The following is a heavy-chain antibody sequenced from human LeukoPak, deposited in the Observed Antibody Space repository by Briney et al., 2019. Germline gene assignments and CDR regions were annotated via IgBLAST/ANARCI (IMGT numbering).Heavy chain of an antibody. Sequence: GRSLRLSCAASGFTFSSYGMHWVRQAPGKGLEWVAVIWYDGSNKYYADSVKGRFTISRDNAKNSLYLQMNSLRAEDTAVYYCARGGSYYGPYWGQGTLVTVSS. CDR2: IWYDGSNK. V-gene: IGHV3-33*01. CDR1: GFTFSSYG. D-gene: IGHD3-10*01. CDR3: ARGGSYYGPY. J-gene: IGHJ4*02.